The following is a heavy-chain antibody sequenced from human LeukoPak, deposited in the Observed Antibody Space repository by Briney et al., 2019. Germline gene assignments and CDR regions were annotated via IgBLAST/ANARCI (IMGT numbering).Heavy chain of an antibody. CDR3: ARDDPRPGDAFDM. CDR1: GFALSGYW. CDR2: IDYDGSST. J-gene: IGHJ3*02. D-gene: IGHD1-14*01. V-gene: IGHV3-74*01. Sequence: PGGSLRLSCVASGFALSGYWMHWVRQTPGKGPVWVSRIDYDGSSTIYADSVKGRFTIARDNAKNTLYLQMSSLRDEDTAVYYCARDDPRPGDAFDMWGQGTLVTVSS.